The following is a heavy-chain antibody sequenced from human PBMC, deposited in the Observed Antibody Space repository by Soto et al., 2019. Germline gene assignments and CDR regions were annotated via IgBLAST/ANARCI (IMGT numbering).Heavy chain of an antibody. D-gene: IGHD2-21*01. Sequence: GGSLRLSCAASGFTFSSYAMSWVRQAPGKGLEWVSAISGSGGSTYYTDSVKGRFTISRDNSKNTLYLQMNSLRAVDTAFYSCAHLTPPRWVILIYYFDYWGQGTLVTVSS. J-gene: IGHJ4*02. V-gene: IGHV3-23*01. CDR2: ISGSGGST. CDR1: GFTFSSYA. CDR3: AHLTPPRWVILIYYFDY.